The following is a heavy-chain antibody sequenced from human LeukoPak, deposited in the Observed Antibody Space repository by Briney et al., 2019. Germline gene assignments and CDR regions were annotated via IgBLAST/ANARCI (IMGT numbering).Heavy chain of an antibody. Sequence: RASETLSLTCTVSGGSISSYYWSWIRQPPGKGLEWIGRIYTSGSTNYNPSLKSRVTMSVDTSKNQFSLKLRSVTAADTAVYYCARQRSAYYGSENWGQGTLVTVFS. V-gene: IGHV4-4*07. D-gene: IGHD3-10*01. CDR2: IYTSGST. J-gene: IGHJ4*02. CDR3: ARQRSAYYGSEN. CDR1: GGSISSYY.